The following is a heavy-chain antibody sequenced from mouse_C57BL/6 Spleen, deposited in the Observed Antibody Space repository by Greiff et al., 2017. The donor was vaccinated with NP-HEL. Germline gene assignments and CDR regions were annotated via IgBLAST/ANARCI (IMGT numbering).Heavy chain of an antibody. J-gene: IGHJ3*01. CDR2: INPNNGGT. Sequence: VQLQQSGPELVKPGASVKISCKASGYTFTDYYMTWVKQSHGKSLEWIGDINPNNGGTSYNQKFKGKATLTVDKSSSTAYMELRSLTSEDSAVYYCATGYSAWFAYWGQGTLVTVSA. D-gene: IGHD2-3*01. V-gene: IGHV1-26*01. CDR1: GYTFTDYY. CDR3: ATGYSAWFAY.